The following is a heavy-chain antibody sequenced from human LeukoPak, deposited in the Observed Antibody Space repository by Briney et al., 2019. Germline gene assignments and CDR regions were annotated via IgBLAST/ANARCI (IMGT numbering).Heavy chain of an antibody. D-gene: IGHD3-9*01. J-gene: IGHJ5*02. Sequence: PGGSLRLSCAASGFTFSSYAMSWVRRAPGKGLAWVSPISGGGGGIYYADSVKGRFTISRDNSKETLYLLMNSLSAEDTAVYYCAKLLLRYFIRGGFDPWGQGTLVTVSS. CDR2: ISGGGGGI. V-gene: IGHV3-23*01. CDR1: GFTFSSYA. CDR3: AKLLLRYFIRGGFDP.